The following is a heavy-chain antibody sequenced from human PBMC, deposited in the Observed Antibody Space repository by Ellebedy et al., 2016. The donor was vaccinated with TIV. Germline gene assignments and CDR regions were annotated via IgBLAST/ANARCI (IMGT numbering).Heavy chain of an antibody. V-gene: IGHV3-74*01. CDR2: INSDGSST. D-gene: IGHD2-2*01. Sequence: GESLKISCAASGFTFSSYWMHWVRQAPGKGLVWVSRINSDGSSTSYADSVKGRFTISRDNAKNTLYLQMNSLRAEDTAVYYCARGDGIADIVVVPAALYYYYGMDVWGQGTTVTVSS. J-gene: IGHJ6*02. CDR1: GFTFSSYW. CDR3: ARGDGIADIVVVPAALYYYYGMDV.